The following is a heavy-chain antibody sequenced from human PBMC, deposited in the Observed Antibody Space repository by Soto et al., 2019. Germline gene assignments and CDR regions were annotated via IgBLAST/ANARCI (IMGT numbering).Heavy chain of an antibody. V-gene: IGHV4-39*01. J-gene: IGHJ6*02. CDR3: ARRYSYXYASARKNTYGMDV. CDR2: IYYSGST. Sequence: PSETLSLTCTVSGGSISSSSYYWGWIRQPPGKGLEWIGSIYYSGSTYYNPSLKSRVTISVDTSKNQFSLKLSSVTAADTAVYYCARRYSYXYASARKNTYGMDVWGQGTTVTVSS. CDR1: GGSISSSSYY. D-gene: IGHD5-18*01.